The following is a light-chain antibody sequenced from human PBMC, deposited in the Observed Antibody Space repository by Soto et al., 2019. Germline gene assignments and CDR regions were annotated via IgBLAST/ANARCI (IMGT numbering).Light chain of an antibody. J-gene: IGKJ2*01. Sequence: DIVMTQSPLSLPVSPGEPAAISCRSSQSLLHSNGYNYLDWYLQKPGQSPHLLIYLGSNRASGVPDRFSGSGSGTDFTLKISRVEAEDVGVYYCMGANTFGQGTKLEVK. V-gene: IGKV2-28*01. CDR2: LGS. CDR1: QSLLHSNGYNY. CDR3: MGANT.